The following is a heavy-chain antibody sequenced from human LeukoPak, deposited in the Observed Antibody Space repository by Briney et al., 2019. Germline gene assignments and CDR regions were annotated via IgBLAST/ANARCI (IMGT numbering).Heavy chain of an antibody. CDR3: ARDRGGILSSSFGKYYFDY. V-gene: IGHV4-38-2*02. Sequence: SETLSLTCTVSGYSISSVYYSGWIRQPPGKGLEWIGSIYHSGSTYYNPSLKSRVTISVDTSKNQFSLKLSSVTAADTAVYYCARDRGGILSSSFGKYYFDYWGQGTLVTVSS. D-gene: IGHD6-13*01. CDR2: IYHSGST. J-gene: IGHJ4*02. CDR1: GYSISSVYY.